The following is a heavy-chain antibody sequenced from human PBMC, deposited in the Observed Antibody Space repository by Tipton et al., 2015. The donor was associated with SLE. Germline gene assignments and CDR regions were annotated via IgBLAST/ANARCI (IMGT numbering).Heavy chain of an antibody. CDR1: GFTFSNYG. CDR3: AQDQGSSWLPDY. Sequence: SGFTFSNYGIHWVRQAPGKGLEWVAFIRYDGSNKYYADSVKGRFTISRDNSKNSLYLQMNSLRAEDTAVYYCAQDQGSSWLPDYWGQGTLVTVSS. J-gene: IGHJ4*02. D-gene: IGHD6-13*01. CDR2: IRYDGSNK. V-gene: IGHV3-30*02.